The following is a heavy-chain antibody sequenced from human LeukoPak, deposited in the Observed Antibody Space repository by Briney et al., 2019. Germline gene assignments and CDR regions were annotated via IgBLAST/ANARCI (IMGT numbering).Heavy chain of an antibody. CDR3: ARRPETTYYDFWGGYYTGTFDY. Sequence: SETLSPTCTVSGGSISSYYWGWIRQPPGKGLEWIGSIYYSGSTYYNPSLKSRVTISVDTSKNRFSLKLNSVTAADTAVYYCARRPETTYYDFWGGYYTGTFDYWGQGTLVTVSS. CDR1: GGSISSYY. D-gene: IGHD3-3*01. CDR2: IYYSGST. V-gene: IGHV4-39*01. J-gene: IGHJ4*02.